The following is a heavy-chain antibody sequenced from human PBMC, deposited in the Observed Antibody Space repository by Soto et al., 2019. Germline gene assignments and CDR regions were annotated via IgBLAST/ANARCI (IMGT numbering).Heavy chain of an antibody. J-gene: IGHJ4*02. CDR2: IWNDGSNK. D-gene: IGHD3-10*01. Sequence: GGSLRLSCAASGFTFSSYGMHWVRQAPGKGLEWVAVIWNDGSNKNYADSVKGRFTISRDNSKNTLYLQMNSLRAEDTAVYYCARASYYFASGSYYGLDYWGQGTLVTVSS. V-gene: IGHV3-33*01. CDR3: ARASYYFASGSYYGLDY. CDR1: GFTFSSYG.